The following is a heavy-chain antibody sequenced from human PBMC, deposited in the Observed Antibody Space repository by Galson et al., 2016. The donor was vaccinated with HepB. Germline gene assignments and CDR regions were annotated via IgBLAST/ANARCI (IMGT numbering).Heavy chain of an antibody. CDR2: INRDASEK. Sequence: SLRLSCAGSGFMYSSHWMSWVRQAPGKGLEWVANINRDASEKNYVDSVKGRFTVSRDNAKNSLYLQMNSLRVEVTAIYYCMREEGGWGQGTLVTVSP. V-gene: IGHV3-7*01. CDR1: GFMYSSHW. CDR3: MREEGG. J-gene: IGHJ1*01.